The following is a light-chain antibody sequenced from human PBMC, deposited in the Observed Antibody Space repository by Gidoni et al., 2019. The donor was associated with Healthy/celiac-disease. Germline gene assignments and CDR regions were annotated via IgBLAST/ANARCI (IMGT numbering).Light chain of an antibody. J-gene: IGKJ2*01. CDR3: QQSYSTPPT. V-gene: IGKV1-39*01. CDR2: AAS. Sequence: IQITQSPSSLSASVGDRVTITCRASQSISSDLNWYQQKPGKAPKLLIYAASSLQSGVPSRFSGSGSGTDFTLTISSLQPEDFATYYCQQSYSTPPTFGQGTKLEIK. CDR1: QSISSD.